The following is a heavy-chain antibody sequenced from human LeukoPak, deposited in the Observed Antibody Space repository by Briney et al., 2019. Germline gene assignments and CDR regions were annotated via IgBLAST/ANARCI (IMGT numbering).Heavy chain of an antibody. V-gene: IGHV3-20*04. Sequence: GGSLRLSCAASGFTFDDYGMTWVRQAPGKGLEWVSGINWNGGTRGYADSVKGRFTISRDNAKNSLYLQMNSLRVEDTALYYCARVTSSGRAVADYWGQGTLVTVSS. D-gene: IGHD6-19*01. CDR2: INWNGGTR. CDR3: ARVTSSGRAVADY. J-gene: IGHJ4*02. CDR1: GFTFDDYG.